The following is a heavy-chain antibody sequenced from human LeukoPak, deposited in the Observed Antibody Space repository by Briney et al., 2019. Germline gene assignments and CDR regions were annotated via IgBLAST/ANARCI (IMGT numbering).Heavy chain of an antibody. J-gene: IGHJ6*02. D-gene: IGHD6-19*01. CDR1: GFTSSRNS. Sequence: GGSLRLACPASGFTSSRNSMNWVRQAPGKGLEWVSYISSSSSTIYYADSVKGRYTISRDNAKNSLYLQMNSLRDEDTAVYYCARDRSSGWYGYFDGMDVWGQGTTVTVSS. V-gene: IGHV3-48*02. CDR3: ARDRSSGWYGYFDGMDV. CDR2: ISSSSSTI.